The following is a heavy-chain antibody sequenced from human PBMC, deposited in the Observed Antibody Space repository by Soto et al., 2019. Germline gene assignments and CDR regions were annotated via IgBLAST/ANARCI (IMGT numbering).Heavy chain of an antibody. V-gene: IGHV1-18*01. CDR3: ARDPTDIVVVPAARRFDP. CDR1: GYTFTSYG. CDR2: ISAYNGNT. Sequence: ASVKVSCKASGYTFTSYGISWVRQAPGQGLEWMGWISAYNGNTNYAQKLQGRVTMTTDTSTSTAYMELRSLRSDDTAVYYCARDPTDIVVVPAARRFDPWGQGTLVTVSS. J-gene: IGHJ5*02. D-gene: IGHD2-2*01.